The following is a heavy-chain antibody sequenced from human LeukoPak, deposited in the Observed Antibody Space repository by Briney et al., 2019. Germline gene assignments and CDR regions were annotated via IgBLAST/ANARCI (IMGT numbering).Heavy chain of an antibody. CDR1: GFTFSSYW. D-gene: IGHD1-1*01. V-gene: IGHV3-7*03. CDR3: ARGYSYYYYGMDV. CDR2: IKRDGSEK. Sequence: PGGSLRLSCAASGFTFSSYWMTWVRQAPGKGLEWVANIKRDGSEKHYVDSVKGRFTISRDNAKNTLYLQMNSLRAEDTAVYYCARGYSYYYYGMDVWGQGTTVTVSS. J-gene: IGHJ6*02.